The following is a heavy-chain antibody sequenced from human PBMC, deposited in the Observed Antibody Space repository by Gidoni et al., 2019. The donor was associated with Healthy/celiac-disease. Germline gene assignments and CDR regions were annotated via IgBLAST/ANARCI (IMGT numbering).Heavy chain of an antibody. CDR1: GGSISSSSYY. CDR2: FYYSGST. J-gene: IGHJ4*02. V-gene: IGHV4-39*01. Sequence: QLQLQESGPGLVKPSETLSLTCTVSGGSISSSSYYWGWRRQPPGKGLECIGSFYYSGSTYYNPSLKGRVTIYVDTSKNQFSLKLSSVTVADTAVYYCATVGATYYCGQGTLVTVSS. D-gene: IGHD1-26*01. CDR3: ATVGATYY.